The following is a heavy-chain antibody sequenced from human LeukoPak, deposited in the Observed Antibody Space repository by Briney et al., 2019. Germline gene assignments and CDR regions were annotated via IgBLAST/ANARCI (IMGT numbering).Heavy chain of an antibody. CDR1: GFTFSSYA. D-gene: IGHD3-22*01. CDR2: ISGSAGST. CDR3: AKPPYYYDSSGYLHYFDY. Sequence: GGSLRLSCAASGFTFSSYAMSWVRQAPGRGLEWVSPISGSAGSTYYADSVKGRFTISRDNSRNTLYLQMNSLRAEDTAVYYCAKPPYYYDSSGYLHYFDYWGQGTLVTVSS. V-gene: IGHV3-23*01. J-gene: IGHJ4*02.